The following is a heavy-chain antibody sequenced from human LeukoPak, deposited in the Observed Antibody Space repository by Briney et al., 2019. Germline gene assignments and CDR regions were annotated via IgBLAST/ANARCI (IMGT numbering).Heavy chain of an antibody. J-gene: IGHJ4*02. D-gene: IGHD6-13*01. CDR1: GFSSYG. V-gene: IGHV3-33*01. Sequence: PGRSLRLSCAASGFSSYGMHWVRQAPGKGLEWVAVIWYDESNKYYADSVKGRFTISRDNSRNTLYLQMNSLRAEDTAVYYCARDGFSSSWYGRALDYWGQGTLVTVS. CDR2: IWYDESNK. CDR3: ARDGFSSSWYGRALDY.